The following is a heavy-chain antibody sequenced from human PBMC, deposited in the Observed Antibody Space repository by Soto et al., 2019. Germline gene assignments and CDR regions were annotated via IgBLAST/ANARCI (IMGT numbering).Heavy chain of an antibody. D-gene: IGHD2-15*01. V-gene: IGHV3-72*01. CDR3: ARLPYCDGGGRCHYVGY. Sequence: EVQLVESGGGLVQPGGSLRLSCAVSGYSFSDYYIDWVRQAPGKGLEWVGRSRTKAFSYTTEYGASVKGRFTISRDDSNNSLDLQMDSLKPEDTAVYYCARLPYCDGGGRCHYVGYWGQGTLVTVSS. J-gene: IGHJ4*02. CDR1: GYSFSDYY. CDR2: SRTKAFSYTT.